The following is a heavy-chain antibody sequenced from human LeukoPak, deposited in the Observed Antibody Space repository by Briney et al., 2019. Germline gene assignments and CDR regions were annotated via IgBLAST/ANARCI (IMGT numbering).Heavy chain of an antibody. V-gene: IGHV3-74*01. J-gene: IGHJ4*02. CDR2: VSPDGNLA. Sequence: GGSLRLTCAGSGFTLSSSWMHWVRQAPGKGPVWVAHVSPDGNLANYADSVKGRFIISRDNAKNTLFLQMNSLRAEDTAVYYCARDLSFSPDHWGQGTLVTVSS. CDR3: ARDLSFSPDH. CDR1: GFTLSSSW.